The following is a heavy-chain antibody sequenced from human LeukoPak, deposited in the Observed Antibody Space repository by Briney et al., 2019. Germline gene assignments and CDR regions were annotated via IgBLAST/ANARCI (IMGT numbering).Heavy chain of an antibody. V-gene: IGHV3-30*02. CDR2: TRYDDSGK. D-gene: IGHD6-19*01. J-gene: IGHJ5*02. CDR1: GFTFNDYG. Sequence: GGSLRLSCAASGFTFNDYGMHWVRQAPGKGLEWVAFTRYDDSGKQYGDSVKGRFTISRDNSRNTLYLQMNSLRPEDTAVYFCAKDMRSGWCNWFDPWGQGTLVTVSS. CDR3: AKDMRSGWCNWFDP.